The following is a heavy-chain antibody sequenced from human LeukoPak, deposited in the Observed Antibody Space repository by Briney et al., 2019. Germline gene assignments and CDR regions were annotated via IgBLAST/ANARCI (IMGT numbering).Heavy chain of an antibody. D-gene: IGHD2-2*01. CDR3: ARLPGTRSYYYGMDV. Sequence: PSETLSLTCTVSGGSISSYYWSWIRQPPGKGLEWIGYIYYSGSTNYSPSLKSRVTISVDTSKNQFSLKLSSVTAADTAVYYCARLPGTRSYYYGMDVWGQGTTVTVSS. CDR2: IYYSGST. V-gene: IGHV4-59*08. J-gene: IGHJ6*02. CDR1: GGSISSYY.